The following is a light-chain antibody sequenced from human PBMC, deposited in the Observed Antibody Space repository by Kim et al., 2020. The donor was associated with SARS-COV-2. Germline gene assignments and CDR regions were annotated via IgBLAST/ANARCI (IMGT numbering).Light chain of an antibody. CDR2: RNN. Sequence: FTGHSRDVGVGGAAWPQKNQGHPPKLLSCRNNHRPSVILERFCADRAGNRASLTITGLQREDEADYYCTAWDSSLSAYVLGTGTKVTVL. CDR1: SRDVGVGG. CDR3: TAWDSSLSAYV. J-gene: IGLJ1*01. V-gene: IGLV10-54*04.